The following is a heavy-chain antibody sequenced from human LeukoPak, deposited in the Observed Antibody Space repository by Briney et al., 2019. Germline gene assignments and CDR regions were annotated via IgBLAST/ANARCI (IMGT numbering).Heavy chain of an antibody. D-gene: IGHD6-13*01. CDR1: GFTVSSNY. CDR3: AREYSSSWYEYAFDM. Sequence: PGGSLRLSCAASGFTVSSNYMSWVRQAPGKGLEWVSYISTSGSTIYYADSVKGRFTISRDNVKKSLYLQMNSLRAEDTAVYYCAREYSSSWYEYAFDMWGQGTMVTVSS. CDR2: ISTSGSTI. V-gene: IGHV3-11*04. J-gene: IGHJ3*02.